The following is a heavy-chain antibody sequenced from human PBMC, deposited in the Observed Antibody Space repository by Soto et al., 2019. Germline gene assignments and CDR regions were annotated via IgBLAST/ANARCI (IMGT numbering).Heavy chain of an antibody. CDR2: IYTSGST. CDR1: GGSISSYY. CDR3: ARVMEQLALDY. V-gene: IGHV4-4*07. J-gene: IGHJ4*02. Sequence: QVQLQESGPGLVKPSETLSRTCTVSGGSISSYYWSWIRQPAGKGLEWIGRIYTSGSTNYNPSHKGRVTMSVDTSKNQFSLKLSSVTAEDTAVYYCARVMEQLALDYWGQGTLVTVSS. D-gene: IGHD6-6*01.